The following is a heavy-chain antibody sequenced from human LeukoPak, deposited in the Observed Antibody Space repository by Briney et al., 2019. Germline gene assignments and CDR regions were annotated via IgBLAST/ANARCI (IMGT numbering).Heavy chain of an antibody. CDR1: GGSISSGSYY. CDR3: ARRHTYYYDSSGSIAFDI. CDR2: IYTSGST. J-gene: IGHJ3*02. V-gene: IGHV4-61*02. Sequence: SETLSLTCTVSGGSISSGSYYWSWIRQLAGKGLEWIGRIYTSGSTNYNPSLKSRVTISVDTSKNQFSLKLSSVTAADTAVYYCARRHTYYYDSSGSIAFDIWGQGTMVTVSS. D-gene: IGHD3-22*01.